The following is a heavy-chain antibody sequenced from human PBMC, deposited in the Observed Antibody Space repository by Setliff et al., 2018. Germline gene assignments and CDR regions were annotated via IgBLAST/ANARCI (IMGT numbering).Heavy chain of an antibody. CDR2: ISTSGNT. Sequence: PSETLSLTCTVSGGSIINSYYWSWIRQPAGKGLEWIGRISTSGNTNYNPSLKSRVTVSLDTSKNQFSLKLTSMTAADTAVYYCARAQWVRSPPLYFSYSMDGWGQGTTVTVSS. J-gene: IGHJ6*02. V-gene: IGHV4-4*07. CDR1: GGSIINSYY. D-gene: IGHD5-12*01. CDR3: ARAQWVRSPPLYFSYSMDG.